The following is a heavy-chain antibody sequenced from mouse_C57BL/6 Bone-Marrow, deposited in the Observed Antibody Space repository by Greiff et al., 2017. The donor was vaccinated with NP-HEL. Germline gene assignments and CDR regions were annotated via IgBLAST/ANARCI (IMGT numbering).Heavy chain of an antibody. CDR1: GYTFTSYW. CDR3: ARYYYVSSGLDYFDY. Sequence: QVQLQQPGAELVKPGASVKLSCKASGYTFTSYWMHWVKQRPGRGLEWIGRIDPNSGGTKYNEKFKSKATLTVDKPSSTAYMQLSSLTAEDSAVYYCARYYYVSSGLDYFDYWGQGTTLTVSS. CDR2: IDPNSGGT. V-gene: IGHV1-72*01. D-gene: IGHD1-1*01. J-gene: IGHJ2*01.